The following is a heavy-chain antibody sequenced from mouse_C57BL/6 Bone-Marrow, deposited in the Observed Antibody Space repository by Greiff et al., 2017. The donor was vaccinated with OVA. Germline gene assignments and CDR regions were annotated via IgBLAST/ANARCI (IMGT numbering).Heavy chain of an antibody. CDR1: GFSLTSYG. V-gene: IGHV2-2*01. CDR2: IWSGGST. D-gene: IGHD4-1*01. J-gene: IGHJ3*01. CDR3: ARKGDSNWEGWFAY. Sequence: VQLQQSGPGLVQPSQSLSITCTVSGFSLTSYGVHWVRQSPGKGLEWLGVIWSGGSTDYNAAFISRLSISKDNSKSQVFFKMNSLQADDTARYYCARKGDSNWEGWFAYWGQGTLVTVSA.